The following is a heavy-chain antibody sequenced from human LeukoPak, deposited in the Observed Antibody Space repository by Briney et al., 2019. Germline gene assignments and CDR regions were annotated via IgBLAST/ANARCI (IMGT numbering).Heavy chain of an antibody. CDR3: ARLPGSAFDI. J-gene: IGHJ3*02. Sequence: GESLKISCKDSGHTFPNYWIGWVRQMPGKGLEWVGIIYPGDSDTRYSPSFQGQVTISADKSISTAYLQWSSLKASDTAIYYCARLPGSAFDIWGQGTMVTVSS. D-gene: IGHD3-10*01. V-gene: IGHV5-51*01. CDR2: IYPGDSDT. CDR1: GHTFPNYW.